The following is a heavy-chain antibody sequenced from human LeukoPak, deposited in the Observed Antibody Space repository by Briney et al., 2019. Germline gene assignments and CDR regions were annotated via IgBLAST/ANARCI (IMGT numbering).Heavy chain of an antibody. CDR3: AKGRSYSSSWLNT. CDR1: GFTFSSYA. D-gene: IGHD6-13*01. Sequence: GVSLRLSCAASGFTFSSYAMSWVRQAQGKGLEWVSAISGSGGSTYYADSVKGRFTISRDNSKNTLYLQMNSLRAEDTAVYYCAKGRSYSSSWLNTLGQGTLVTVSS. J-gene: IGHJ5*02. CDR2: ISGSGGST. V-gene: IGHV3-23*01.